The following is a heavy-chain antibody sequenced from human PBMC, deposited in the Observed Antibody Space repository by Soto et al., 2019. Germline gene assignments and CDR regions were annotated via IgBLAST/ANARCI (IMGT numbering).Heavy chain of an antibody. CDR3: ARDGAPLGYCISTSCPEY. D-gene: IGHD2-2*01. J-gene: IGHJ4*02. CDR2: IQQDGTEK. V-gene: IGHV3-7*01. CDR1: GFTFRSYW. Sequence: GGSLRLSCAASGFTFRSYWMTWVRQPPGKGLEWVANIQQDGTEKNYVDSVKGRFTISRDNAKNSLYLQMNSLRAEDTAVYYCARDGAPLGYCISTSCPEYWGQGILVTVSS.